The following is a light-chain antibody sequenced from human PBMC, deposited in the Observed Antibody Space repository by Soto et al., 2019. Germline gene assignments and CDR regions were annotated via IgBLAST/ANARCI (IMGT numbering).Light chain of an antibody. Sequence: EIVLTQSPATLSLSPGERATLSYRASQSVSSSLAWYQQKPGQAPRLLIYDASNRATGIPARFSGSGSGTDFTLTISSLEPEDFAVYYCQQRSNWPRTFGQGTKLEIK. CDR3: QQRSNWPRT. CDR2: DAS. J-gene: IGKJ2*01. V-gene: IGKV3-11*01. CDR1: QSVSSS.